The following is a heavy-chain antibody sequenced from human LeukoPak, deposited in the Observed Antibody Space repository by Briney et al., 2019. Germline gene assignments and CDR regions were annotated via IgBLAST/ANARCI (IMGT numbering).Heavy chain of an antibody. D-gene: IGHD1-14*01. CDR2: INHSGSI. CDR1: GASFSGYY. Sequence: SETLSLTCAVYGASFSGYYWSWIRQPPGKGLEWIGEINHSGSINYNPSLKSRVTISVDTSKNQFPLKLNSVTAADTAVYYCARIPTGQRMTAPWGQGTLVTVSS. J-gene: IGHJ5*02. V-gene: IGHV4-34*01. CDR3: ARIPTGQRMTAP.